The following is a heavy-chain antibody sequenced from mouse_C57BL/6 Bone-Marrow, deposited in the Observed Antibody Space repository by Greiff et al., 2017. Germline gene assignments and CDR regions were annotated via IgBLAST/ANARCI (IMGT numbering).Heavy chain of an antibody. V-gene: IGHV1-7*01. CDR1: GYTFTSYW. CDR3: ARRYYGSPHFDYWGQGTTLTHFDY. CDR2: INPSSGYT. D-gene: IGHD1-1*01. J-gene: IGHJ2*01. Sequence: VQLQQSGAELAKPGASVKLSCKASGYTFTSYWMHWVKQRPGQGLEWIGYINPSSGYTKYNQKFKDKATLTADKSSSTAYRQLSSLTYEDSAVYYCARRYYGSPHFDYWGQGTTLTHFDYWGQGTTLTVSS.